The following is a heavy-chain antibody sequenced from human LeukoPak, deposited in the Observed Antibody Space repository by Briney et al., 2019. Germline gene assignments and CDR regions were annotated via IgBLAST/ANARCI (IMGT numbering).Heavy chain of an antibody. CDR3: AKDVGNYCSSTSCYRYLQH. CDR2: IRYDGSNI. J-gene: IGHJ1*01. D-gene: IGHD2-2*02. CDR1: GFTFSSYG. Sequence: GGSLRLSCAASGFTFSSYGMHWVRQAPGKGLEWVAFIRYDGSNIYYVDSVEGRSTISRDNSMNTLSLQMNSLRDEDTAVYYCAKDVGNYCSSTSCYRYLQHWGQGTLVTVSS. V-gene: IGHV3-30*02.